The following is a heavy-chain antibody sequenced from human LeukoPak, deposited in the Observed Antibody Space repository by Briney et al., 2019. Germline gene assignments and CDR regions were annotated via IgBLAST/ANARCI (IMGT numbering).Heavy chain of an antibody. CDR1: GDSISSNNYY. CDR3: ATASDWSYYFDS. V-gene: IGHV4-39*01. Sequence: SETLSLTCTVSGDSISSNNYYWGWIRQPPGKGLEWIGNVYYSGTTYYNPSLKSRVTISDDTSKNQFSLTLTSVTAADTAVYYCATASDWSYYFDSWGQGTLVTVSS. CDR2: VYYSGTT. D-gene: IGHD6-19*01. J-gene: IGHJ4*02.